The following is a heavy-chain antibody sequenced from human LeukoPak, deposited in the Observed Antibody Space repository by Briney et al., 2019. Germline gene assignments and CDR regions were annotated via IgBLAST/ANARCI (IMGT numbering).Heavy chain of an antibody. CDR3: ARDHLGLYYDY. CDR2: TYYRSGWCH. D-gene: IGHD3-16*01. V-gene: IGHV6-1*01. J-gene: IGHJ4*02. Sequence: QTLSLTCAISGDSVSSATAAWNCIRQSPSRGLEWLGRTYYRSGWCHDYALFDKSRISINADTSTSQFSLQLTSATPEDTAVYYCARDHLGLYYDYWGQGALVAVSS. CDR1: GDSVSSATAA.